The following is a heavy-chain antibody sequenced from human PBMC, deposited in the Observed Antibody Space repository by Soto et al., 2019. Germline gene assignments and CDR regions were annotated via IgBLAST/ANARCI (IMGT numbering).Heavy chain of an antibody. Sequence: SETLSLTCAVSGGSISTFDYSWSWLRQAPGRGLEWIGSIYQNGRTYYIPPLKSRATMSLDKSKNQFSLKITSAVAADTARYYCAREMTIFGVAPGGGVDVWGQGTTVTVSS. J-gene: IGHJ6*02. CDR1: GGSISTFDYS. D-gene: IGHD3-3*01. V-gene: IGHV4-30-2*01. CDR3: AREMTIFGVAPGGGVDV. CDR2: IYQNGRT.